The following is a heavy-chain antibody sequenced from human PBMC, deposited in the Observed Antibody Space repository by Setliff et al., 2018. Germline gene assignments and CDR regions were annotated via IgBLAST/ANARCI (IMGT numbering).Heavy chain of an antibody. CDR1: GGSISSGDYY. CDR3: ARQLYYYGTPGYFDY. D-gene: IGHD3-10*01. Sequence: PSDTLSLTCTVSGGSISSGDYYWTWIRQPPGKGLEWIGFIYYSGNTFYNPSLKSRLTISVDTSKNLFSLKLSSVTAADTAVYYCARQLYYYGTPGYFDYWGQGTLVTVSS. J-gene: IGHJ4*02. CDR2: IYYSGNT. V-gene: IGHV4-30-4*02.